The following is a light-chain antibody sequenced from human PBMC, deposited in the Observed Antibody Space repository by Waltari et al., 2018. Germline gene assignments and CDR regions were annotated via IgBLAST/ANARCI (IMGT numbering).Light chain of an antibody. J-gene: IGLJ3*02. Sequence: QSALTQPASVSGSPGQSITISCTGTNSDIGFYNYVPWYPQYPGKAPKLIIYYVSVRPSGVSSRFSASKSGNTASLTISGLQADDEADYYCNSYTGSNSWVFGGGTKVTVL. CDR1: NSDIGFYNY. V-gene: IGLV2-14*01. CDR2: YVS. CDR3: NSYTGSNSWV.